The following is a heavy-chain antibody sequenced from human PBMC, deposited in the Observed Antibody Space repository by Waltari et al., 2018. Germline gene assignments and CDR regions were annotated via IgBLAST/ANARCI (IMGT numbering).Heavy chain of an antibody. V-gene: IGHV1-69*02. CDR1: GGTFSSYT. CDR2: FIPVRCIA. CDR3: AGVRSGYDITNCFDP. Sequence: QVQLVQSGAEVKKPGSSVKVSCKASGGTFSSYTISWVRQAPGQGLEWMGRFIPVRCIANYAQKFQVRVTVTADKATSTAYMELSFLRSEDTAVYYFAGVRSGYDITNCFDPLCQVTLVTVSS. D-gene: IGHD3-9*01. J-gene: IGHJ5*02.